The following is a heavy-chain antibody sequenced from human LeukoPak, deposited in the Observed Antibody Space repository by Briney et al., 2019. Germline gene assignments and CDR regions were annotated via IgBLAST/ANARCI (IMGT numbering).Heavy chain of an antibody. Sequence: PGGSLRLSCAASGFTFSGSAMHWVRQASGKGLEWVGRIRSKANSYATAYAASVKGRFTISRDDSKNTAYLQMNSLRSEDTAVYYCARDRQSLRWLQFGPFFDIWGQGTMVTVSS. CDR2: IRSKANSYAT. CDR3: ARDRQSLRWLQFGPFFDI. CDR1: GFTFSGSA. D-gene: IGHD5-24*01. V-gene: IGHV3-73*01. J-gene: IGHJ3*02.